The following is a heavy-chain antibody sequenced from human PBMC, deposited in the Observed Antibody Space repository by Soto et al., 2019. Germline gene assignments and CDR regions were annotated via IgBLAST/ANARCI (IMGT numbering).Heavy chain of an antibody. Sequence: ASVKVSCKASGYTFTNNDVSWVRQATGQGLEWTGWMNPGSGDTGYAQKFQGRVTMTRDISIATAYMELNSLTSEDTAIYYCARMESFGSLNWFDPWGQGTLVTVSS. V-gene: IGHV1-8*01. CDR1: GYTFTNND. CDR2: MNPGSGDT. D-gene: IGHD5-18*01. J-gene: IGHJ5*02. CDR3: ARMESFGSLNWFDP.